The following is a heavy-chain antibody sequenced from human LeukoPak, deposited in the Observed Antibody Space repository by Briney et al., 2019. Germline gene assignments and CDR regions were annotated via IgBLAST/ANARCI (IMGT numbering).Heavy chain of an antibody. CDR2: ISYSGIT. CDR3: AIHNDYASLMDV. J-gene: IGHJ6*02. CDR1: GVSVTTSGYY. Sequence: PSETLSLTCTVFGVSVTTSGYYGAWIRQPPGRGLEWIGSISYSGITYYKPSLRGRVTISGDTAKNQFSLKLSSVTAADTAGYYCAIHNDYASLMDVWGQGTTVTVSS. D-gene: IGHD2-2*01. V-gene: IGHV4-39*01.